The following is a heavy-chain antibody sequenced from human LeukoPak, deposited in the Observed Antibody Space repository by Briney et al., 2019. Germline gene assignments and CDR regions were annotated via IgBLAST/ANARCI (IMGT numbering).Heavy chain of an antibody. V-gene: IGHV3-7*02. J-gene: IGHJ4*02. CDR2: IKQDGSEI. D-gene: IGHD6-13*01. Sequence: GGSLRLSCAASGFTFSSSWMTCVRQAPGKGLAWVANIKQDGSEIFYVDSVKGRFTMSRDNAKSSLYLQMNGLRAEDTGVYYCAKVGQQLALVYWGQGTLVTVSS. CDR3: AKVGQQLALVY. CDR1: GFTFSSSW.